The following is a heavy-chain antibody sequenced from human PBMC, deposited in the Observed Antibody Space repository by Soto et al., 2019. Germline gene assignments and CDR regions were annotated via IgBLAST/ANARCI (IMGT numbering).Heavy chain of an antibody. J-gene: IGHJ5*02. V-gene: IGHV4-34*01. CDR3: ARVRGYSSSSWFDP. D-gene: IGHD6-6*01. Sequence: SETLSLTCAVYGGSFSGYYWSWIRQPPGKGLEWIGEINHSGSTNYNPSLKSRVTISVDTSKNQFSLKLSSVTAADTAVYYCARVRGYSSSSWFDPWGQGTLVTVSS. CDR2: INHSGST. CDR1: GGSFSGYY.